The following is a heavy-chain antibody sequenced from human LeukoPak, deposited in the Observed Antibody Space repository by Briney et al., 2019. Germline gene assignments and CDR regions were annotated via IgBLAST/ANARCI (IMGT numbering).Heavy chain of an antibody. Sequence: GGSLRLSCAASGFTFSSYWMSWVRQAPGKGLEWVANIKKDGSEKYYVDSVKGRFTISRDNAKKSLYLQMNSLRAEDTAVYYCARRGNSGSYFTYAFDIWGQGTMVTVSS. D-gene: IGHD1-26*01. CDR2: IKKDGSEK. CDR1: GFTFSSYW. J-gene: IGHJ3*02. CDR3: ARRGNSGSYFTYAFDI. V-gene: IGHV3-7*01.